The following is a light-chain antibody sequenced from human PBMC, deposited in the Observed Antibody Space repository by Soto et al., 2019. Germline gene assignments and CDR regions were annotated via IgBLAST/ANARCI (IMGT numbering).Light chain of an antibody. V-gene: IGKV1-5*01. CDR1: QSISTL. Sequence: DIQMTQSPSTLSASVGDRVTITCRASQSISTLLAWYQKKPGKAPKLLIYDALSLENVAPARFSGSGSGTEFTLAISSLQSDDFATYYCQQYKSPPYTFGQGNRLEIK. CDR3: QQYKSPPYT. CDR2: DAL. J-gene: IGKJ2*01.